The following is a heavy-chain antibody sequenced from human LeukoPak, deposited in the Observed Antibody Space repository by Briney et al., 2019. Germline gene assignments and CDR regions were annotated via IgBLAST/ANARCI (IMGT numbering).Heavy chain of an antibody. J-gene: IGHJ4*02. CDR1: GGSFSGYY. CDR3: ARVTTVTSLDY. CDR2: INHSGST. Sequence: PSETLSLTCAVYGGSFSGYYWSWIRQPPGKGLEWIGEINHSGSTNYNPSLKSRVTISVDTSKNQFSLKLSSVTAADTAVYYCARVTTVTSLDYWGQGTPVTVSS. D-gene: IGHD4-17*01. V-gene: IGHV4-34*01.